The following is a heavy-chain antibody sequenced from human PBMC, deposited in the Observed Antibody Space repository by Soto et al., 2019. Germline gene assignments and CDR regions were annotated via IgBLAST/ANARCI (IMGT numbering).Heavy chain of an antibody. CDR3: ARQKPMESLVVVAHRGPHRWFDP. D-gene: IGHD2-15*01. CDR1: GYTFTNDL. J-gene: IGHJ5*02. CDR2: INAGNGNT. V-gene: IGHV1-3*01. Sequence: ASVKVSCKAFGYTFTNDLIHWVRHAPGQRLEWMGWINAGNGNTKYSQKCQGRVTITRDTSASTAYMELSSLRSEDTAVYYCARQKPMESLVVVAHRGPHRWFDPWGQGTLVTVSS.